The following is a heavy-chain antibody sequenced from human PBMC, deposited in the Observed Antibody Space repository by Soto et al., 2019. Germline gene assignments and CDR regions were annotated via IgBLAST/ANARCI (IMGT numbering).Heavy chain of an antibody. D-gene: IGHD3-10*02. Sequence: SETLSLTCTVSGGSISSSYWSWVRLPPGKGLEWIGYIHYSGSTDHNPSLKSRLTMSIDTSKNQFSLKLSSVTAADTAVYYCATLAPLAVVRHGTNYHSMAGRGQGNKVTVSS. CDR3: ATLAPLAVVRHGTNYHSMAG. CDR1: GGSISSSY. J-gene: IGHJ6*02. CDR2: IHYSGST. V-gene: IGHV4-59*01.